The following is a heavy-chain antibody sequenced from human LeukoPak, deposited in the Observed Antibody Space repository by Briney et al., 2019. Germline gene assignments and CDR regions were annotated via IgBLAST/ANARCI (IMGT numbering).Heavy chain of an antibody. D-gene: IGHD3-10*01. V-gene: IGHV3-30*03. CDR1: GFTFSSYS. CDR2: ISYDGSNK. J-gene: IGHJ4*02. Sequence: GGSLRLSCAASGFTFSSYSMHWVRQAPGKGLEWVAVISYDGSNKYYADSVKGRFTISRDNSKNTLYLQMNSLRAEDTAVYYCARGAMVRGADFDYWGQGTLVTVSS. CDR3: ARGAMVRGADFDY.